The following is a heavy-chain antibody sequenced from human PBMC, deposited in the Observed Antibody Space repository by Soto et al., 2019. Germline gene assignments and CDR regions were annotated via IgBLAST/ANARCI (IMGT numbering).Heavy chain of an antibody. D-gene: IGHD3-22*01. CDR2: ISYDGSNK. CDR1: GFTFSSYG. Sequence: PGGSLRLSCAASGFTFSSYGMHGVRRAPGKGLEWVAVISYDGSNKYYADSVKGRFTISRDNSKNTLYLQMNSLRAEDTAVYYCAKPYYYDSSGPSPTDYWGQGALVTVSS. J-gene: IGHJ4*02. V-gene: IGHV3-30*18. CDR3: AKPYYYDSSGPSPTDY.